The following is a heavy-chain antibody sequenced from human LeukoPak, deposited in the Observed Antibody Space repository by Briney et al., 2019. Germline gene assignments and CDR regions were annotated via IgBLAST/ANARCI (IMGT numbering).Heavy chain of an antibody. CDR3: ATNHGGMTTVTTPYYYYGMDV. CDR1: GGSFSGYY. CDR2: INHSGST. V-gene: IGHV4-34*01. J-gene: IGHJ6*02. Sequence: SETLSLTCAVYGGSFSGYYWSWIRQPPGKGLEWIGEINHSGSTDYNPSLKSRVTISVDTSKNQFSLKLSSVTAADTAVYYCATNHGGMTTVTTPYYYYGMDVWGQGTTVTVSS. D-gene: IGHD4-17*01.